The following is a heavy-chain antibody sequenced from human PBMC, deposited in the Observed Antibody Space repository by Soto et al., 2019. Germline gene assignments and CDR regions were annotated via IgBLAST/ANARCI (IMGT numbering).Heavy chain of an antibody. V-gene: IGHV1-2*04. D-gene: IGHD6-13*01. Sequence: ASVKVSCKASGYTFTGYYMHWVRQAPGQGLEWMGWINPNSGGTNCAQKFQGWVTMTRDTSISTAYMELSRLRSDDTAVYYCARDRVAAAGTGGYYYYYGMDVWGQGTTVTVSS. CDR1: GYTFTGYY. CDR3: ARDRVAAAGTGGYYYYYGMDV. J-gene: IGHJ6*02. CDR2: INPNSGGT.